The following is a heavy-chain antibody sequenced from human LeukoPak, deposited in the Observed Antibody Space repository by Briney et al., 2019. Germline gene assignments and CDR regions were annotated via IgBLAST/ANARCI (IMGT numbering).Heavy chain of an antibody. CDR2: IYYSGSP. CDR3: ATWRTAKTGFDY. D-gene: IGHD1-1*01. CDR1: GRSISSNNYY. V-gene: IGHV4-39*01. J-gene: IGHJ4*02. Sequence: SETLSLTCTVSGRSISSNNYYWGWIRQPPGKGLEWIGSIYYSGSPYYNPSLKSQVTISVDTSKNQFSLRLRCVTAADTAVYYCATWRTAKTGFDYWGQGTLVTVSS.